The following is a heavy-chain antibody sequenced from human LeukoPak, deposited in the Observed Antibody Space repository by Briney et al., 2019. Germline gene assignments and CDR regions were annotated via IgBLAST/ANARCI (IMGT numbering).Heavy chain of an antibody. V-gene: IGHV3-23*01. D-gene: IGHD2-21*02. CDR2: ISGSGGST. CDR3: TRHLDIVVVTATPYEVSAFDI. J-gene: IGHJ3*02. Sequence: GGSLRLSCAASGFTFSSYAMSWVRQAPGKGLEWVSAISGSGGSTYYADSVKGRFTISRDNSKNTLYLQMNSLKTEDTAVYYCTRHLDIVVVTATPYEVSAFDIWGQGTMVTVSS. CDR1: GFTFSSYA.